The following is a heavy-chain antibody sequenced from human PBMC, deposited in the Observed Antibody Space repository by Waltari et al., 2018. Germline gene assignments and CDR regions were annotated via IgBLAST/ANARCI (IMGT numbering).Heavy chain of an antibody. J-gene: IGHJ6*02. Sequence: QVQLQQWGAGLLQPSETLSLSCAVYGGSFSGYYWGWIRQPPGKGLEWIGEINHAGNTNYSPSLRSRITMLVDTSKSQFSLKVNSVTAADTAVYYCVRLEDCTGPGGNCYSGDSFAMDVWGQGTTVTVSS. V-gene: IGHV4-34*02. CDR1: GGSFSGYY. CDR3: VRLEDCTGPGGNCYSGDSFAMDV. CDR2: INHAGNT. D-gene: IGHD2-8*02.